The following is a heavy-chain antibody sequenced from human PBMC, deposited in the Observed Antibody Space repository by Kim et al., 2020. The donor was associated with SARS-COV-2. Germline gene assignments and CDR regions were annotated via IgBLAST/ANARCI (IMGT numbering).Heavy chain of an antibody. V-gene: IGHV3-7*01. J-gene: IGHJ4*02. Sequence: DSVKGRFTISRDNAKNSLYLQMSSLRAEDTALYYCVTTGSRGKYYFFDYWGQGTQVTVSS. CDR3: VTTGSRGKYYFFDY.